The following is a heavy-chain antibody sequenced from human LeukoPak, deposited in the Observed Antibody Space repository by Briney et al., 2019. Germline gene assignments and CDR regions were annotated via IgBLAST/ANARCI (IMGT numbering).Heavy chain of an antibody. J-gene: IGHJ4*02. V-gene: IGHV4-4*07. CDR2: IYTSEST. CDR1: GGSISSYY. D-gene: IGHD3-10*01. Sequence: RPSETLSLTCTVSGGSISSYYWSWIRQPAGKGLEWIGRIYTSESTNYNPSLKSRVTISVDTSRNQFSLKLSSVTAADTAVYYCARGLWFGDENPPYFDYWGQGTLVTVSS. CDR3: ARGLWFGDENPPYFDY.